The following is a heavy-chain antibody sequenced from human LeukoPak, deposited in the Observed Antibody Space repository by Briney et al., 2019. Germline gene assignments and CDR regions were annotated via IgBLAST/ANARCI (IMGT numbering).Heavy chain of an antibody. CDR1: GGTFSSYA. J-gene: IGHJ5*02. V-gene: IGHV1-69*05. CDR2: IIPIFGTA. CDR3: ARTTAGTAFKYNWFDP. D-gene: IGHD4-17*01. Sequence: GSSVKVSCKASGGTFSSYAISWVRQAPGQGLEWMGGIIPIFGTANYAQKFQGRVTITTDESTSTAYMELSSLRSEDTAVYYCARTTAGTAFKYNWFDPWGQGTLVTVSS.